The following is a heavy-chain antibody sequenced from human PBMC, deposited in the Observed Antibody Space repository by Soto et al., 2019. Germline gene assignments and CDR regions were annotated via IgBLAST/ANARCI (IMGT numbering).Heavy chain of an antibody. Sequence: EVQLLESGGGLVQPGGSLRLSCAASGFAFTSSAMAWVRQAQGKGLQWVSAITVAGGVTYYEDFVKGLFTISRDNSKNTLFLQMNSLSAEYTAISFCVKWPPSTKMGVPTHWGQGTLVSVSS. V-gene: IGHV3-23*01. J-gene: IGHJ4*02. D-gene: IGHD1-26*01. CDR1: GFAFTSSA. CDR2: ITVAGGVT. CDR3: VKWPPSTKMGVPTH.